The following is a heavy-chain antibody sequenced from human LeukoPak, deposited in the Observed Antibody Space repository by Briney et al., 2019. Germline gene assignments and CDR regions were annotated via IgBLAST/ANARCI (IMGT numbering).Heavy chain of an antibody. V-gene: IGHV1-69*05. D-gene: IGHD1-7*01. J-gene: IGHJ5*02. CDR2: IIPIFGTA. CDR3: ARDNYAGANWFDP. Sequence: SVKVSCKASGGTFSSYAISWVRQAPGQGLEWMGGIIPIFGTANYAQKFQGSVTITTDESTSTAYMELSSLRSEDTAVYYCARDNYAGANWFDPWGQGTLVTVSS. CDR1: GGTFSSYA.